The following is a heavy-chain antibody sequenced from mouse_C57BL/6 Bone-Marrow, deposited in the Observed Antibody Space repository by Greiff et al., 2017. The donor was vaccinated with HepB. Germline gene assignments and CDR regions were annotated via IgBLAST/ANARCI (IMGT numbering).Heavy chain of an antibody. J-gene: IGHJ2*01. D-gene: IGHD3-2*02. CDR2: IDPSDSYT. CDR1: GYTFTSYW. V-gene: IGHV1-69*01. CDR3: ARYRSGYLNFDY. Sequence: QVQLQQSGAELVMPGASVKLSCKASGYTFTSYWMHWVKQRPGQGLEWIGEIDPSDSYTNYNQKFKGKSTLTVDKSSSTAYMQLSSLTSEDSAVYYCARYRSGYLNFDYWGQGTTLTVSS.